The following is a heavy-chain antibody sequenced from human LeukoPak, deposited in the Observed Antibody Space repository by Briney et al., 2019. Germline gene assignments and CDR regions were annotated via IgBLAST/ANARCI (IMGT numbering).Heavy chain of an antibody. CDR1: GGSFSGHY. D-gene: IGHD3-10*01. CDR2: INHRGST. CDR3: VGYYYGSGSYHNYPNFDY. Sequence: PSETLSLTCAVYGGSFSGHYGSWIRQPPGKGLEWIGEINHRGSTNYHPSLKSRVTISGDTSKNQFSLKLSSVTAADTAVYYCVGYYYGSGSYHNYPNFDYWGQGTLVTVPS. V-gene: IGHV4-34*01. J-gene: IGHJ4*02.